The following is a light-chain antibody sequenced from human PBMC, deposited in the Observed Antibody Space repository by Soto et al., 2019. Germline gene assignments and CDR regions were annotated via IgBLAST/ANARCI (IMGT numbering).Light chain of an antibody. CDR3: QQYGSSLIT. CDR1: ESISSTN. V-gene: IGKV3-20*01. CDR2: AAS. J-gene: IGKJ5*01. Sequence: IVLTHSPGTLSLSPWERATLSCRSSESISSTNLGWYQQKPGQAPRLLIYAASSRATGIPVRFSGSGSGTDFTLTISRLEPEDFAVYYCQQYGSSLITFGQGTRLEIK.